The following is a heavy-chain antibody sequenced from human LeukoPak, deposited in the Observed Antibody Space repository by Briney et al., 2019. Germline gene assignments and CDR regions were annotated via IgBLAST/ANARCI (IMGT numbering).Heavy chain of an antibody. Sequence: TGGSLRLSCAASGFTFSSYWMSWVRQAPGKGLEWVANIKEDGSEKYYVDSVKGRFTISRDNAKNSLYLQMNSLRAEDTAVYYCARDSLGVGATRSFDYWGQGTLVTVSS. CDR1: GFTFSSYW. CDR3: ARDSLGVGATRSFDY. D-gene: IGHD1-26*01. V-gene: IGHV3-7*01. J-gene: IGHJ4*02. CDR2: IKEDGSEK.